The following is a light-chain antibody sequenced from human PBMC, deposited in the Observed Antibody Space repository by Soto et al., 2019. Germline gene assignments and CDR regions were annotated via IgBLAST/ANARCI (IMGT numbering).Light chain of an antibody. CDR1: QSVSSY. J-gene: IGKJ5*01. V-gene: IGKV3-11*01. CDR2: DAS. CDR3: QQRSHGPVIT. Sequence: EIVSTQSPATLSLSPGERATLSCRASQSVSSYLAWYQQKPGQAPRLLIYDASNRATGIPARFSGSGSGTDFTLTISSLEPEDFAVHYCQQRSHGPVITFGQGTRLEIK.